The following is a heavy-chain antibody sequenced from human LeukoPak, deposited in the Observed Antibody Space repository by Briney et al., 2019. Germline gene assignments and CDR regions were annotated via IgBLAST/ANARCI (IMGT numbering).Heavy chain of an antibody. CDR3: ARGYSGGLHFDY. Sequence: PPGGSLRLSCAASGFTLSSYWMHWVRQVPGKGLVWVSRIKSDGSDTRYADSVKGRFTISRDNAKNTLYLQMNSLRAEDTAVYYCARGYSGGLHFDYWGQGTLVTVSS. CDR2: IKSDGSDT. D-gene: IGHD6-19*01. J-gene: IGHJ4*02. CDR1: GFTLSSYW. V-gene: IGHV3-74*01.